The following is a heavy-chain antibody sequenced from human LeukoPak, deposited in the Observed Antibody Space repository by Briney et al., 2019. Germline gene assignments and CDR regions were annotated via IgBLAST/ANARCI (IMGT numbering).Heavy chain of an antibody. CDR1: GCTFTSYD. CDR2: MNPNSGNT. V-gene: IGHV1-8*01. D-gene: IGHD6-13*01. Sequence: GASVKVSCKASGCTFTSYDINWVRQATGQGLEWMGWMNPNSGNTGYAQKFQGRVTMTRNTSISTTYMELSSLRSEDTVVYYCARSSSWSFDYWGQGTLVTVSS. J-gene: IGHJ4*02. CDR3: ARSSSWSFDY.